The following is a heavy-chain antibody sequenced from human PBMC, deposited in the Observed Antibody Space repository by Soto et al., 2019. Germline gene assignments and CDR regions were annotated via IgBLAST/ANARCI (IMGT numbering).Heavy chain of an antibody. CDR3: AGLSYNWNEAGLAFDI. Sequence: SETLSLTCTVSGGSISSSSYYWGWIRQPPGKGLEWIGNIYYSGSTNYNPSLKSRVTISVDTSKNQFSLKLSSVTAADTAVYYCAGLSYNWNEAGLAFDIWGQGTMVTVSS. CDR1: GGSISSSSYY. V-gene: IGHV4-39*07. CDR2: IYYSGST. D-gene: IGHD1-20*01. J-gene: IGHJ3*02.